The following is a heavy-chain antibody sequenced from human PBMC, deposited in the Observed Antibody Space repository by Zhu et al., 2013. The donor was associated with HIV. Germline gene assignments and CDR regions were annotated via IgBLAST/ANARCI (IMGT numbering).Heavy chain of an antibody. CDR3: AIDTYYDILTGGYYGMDV. Sequence: QVQLVQSGAEVKKPGASVKVSCKASGYTFTSYDINWVRQATGQGLEWMGWMNPNSGNTGYAQKFQGRVTMTRNTSISTAYMELSSLRSEDTAVYYCAIDTYYDILTGGYYGMDVWGQGTTGHRLL. J-gene: IGHJ6*02. V-gene: IGHV1-8*01. CDR1: GYTFTSYD. D-gene: IGHD3-9*01. CDR2: MNPNSGNT.